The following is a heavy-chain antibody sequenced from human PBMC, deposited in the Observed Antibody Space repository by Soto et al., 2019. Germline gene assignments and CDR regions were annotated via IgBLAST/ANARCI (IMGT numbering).Heavy chain of an antibody. CDR2: INPNSGGT. Sequence: QVQLVQSGAEVKKPGASVKVSCKASGYTFTGYYMHWVRQAPGQGLEWMGWINPNSGGTNYAQKFQGWVTMTRDTSISTAYMELSRLRSDDTAVYYCARSAVPIVVVPAARSGFDPWGQGPLVTVSS. V-gene: IGHV1-2*04. CDR3: ARSAVPIVVVPAARSGFDP. J-gene: IGHJ5*02. D-gene: IGHD2-2*01. CDR1: GYTFTGYY.